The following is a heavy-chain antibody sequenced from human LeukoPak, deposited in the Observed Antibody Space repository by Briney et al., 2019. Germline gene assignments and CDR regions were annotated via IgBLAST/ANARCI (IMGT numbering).Heavy chain of an antibody. J-gene: IGHJ4*02. CDR1: GFTLSSYA. Sequence: GGSLRLSCAASGFTLSSYAMSWVRQGPGKGLEWVSAISVSGNTYHADSVKGRFTISRDSYKNTLYLQMNSLRAEDAAVYYCAIRSLSRGSYYLDYWGQGTLVTVSS. V-gene: IGHV3-23*01. CDR3: AIRSLSRGSYYLDY. D-gene: IGHD1-26*01. CDR2: ISVSGNT.